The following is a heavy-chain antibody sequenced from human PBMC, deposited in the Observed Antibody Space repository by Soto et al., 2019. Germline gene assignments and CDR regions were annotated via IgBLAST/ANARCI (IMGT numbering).Heavy chain of an antibody. J-gene: IGHJ4*02. CDR2: IYYSGST. CDR1: GGSISSGSH. V-gene: IGHV4-30-4*08. CDR3: VRRGYSYGIDY. D-gene: IGHD5-18*01. Sequence: SETLSLTCTVSGGSISSGSHWSWIRQHPGKGLEWIGYIYYSGSTYYNPSLKSRVTISVDTSKNQFSLKLSSVTAADTAVYYCVRRGYSYGIDYWGQGTLVTVSS.